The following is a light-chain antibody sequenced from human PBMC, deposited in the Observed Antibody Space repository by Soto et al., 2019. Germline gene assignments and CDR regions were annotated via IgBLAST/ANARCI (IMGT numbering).Light chain of an antibody. CDR2: AAS. Sequence: DIQLTQSPSFLSASVGDRVTITCRASQAINTYLTWYQQKPGKAPTVLIYAASTLQSGVPSRFSGSRSGSEFTLTISSLQPEDFATYYCQRLNSSPWTFGQGTKVEIK. J-gene: IGKJ1*01. CDR3: QRLNSSPWT. CDR1: QAINTY. V-gene: IGKV1-9*01.